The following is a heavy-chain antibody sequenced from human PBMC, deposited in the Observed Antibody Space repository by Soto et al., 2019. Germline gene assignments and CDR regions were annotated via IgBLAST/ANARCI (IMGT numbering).Heavy chain of an antibody. V-gene: IGHV3-30-3*01. CDR2: ISYAGSIK. D-gene: IGHD3-10*01. Sequence: QVQLVESGGGVVQPGRSLRLSCAASGFTFSSHSIQWVRQAPGKGLEGVAVISYAGSIKYYADSVKGRFTISRDNSKNTAYLQMNSLRAEDTAVFYCAREWSTSGDLDYWGQGTLVIDSS. CDR3: AREWSTSGDLDY. J-gene: IGHJ4*02. CDR1: GFTFSSHS.